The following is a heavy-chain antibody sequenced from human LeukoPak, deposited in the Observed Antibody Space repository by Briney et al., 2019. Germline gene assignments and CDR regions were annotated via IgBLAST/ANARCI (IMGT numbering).Heavy chain of an antibody. CDR2: IWYDGSNR. V-gene: IGHV3-33*01. CDR3: ARDSLPMAVTGPFDH. Sequence: GRSLRLSCAASGFXFSSYGMHWVRQAPGKGLEWVTSIWYDGSNRHYADSVKGRDTISRDNSKSALYLQMNSLRAEDTAIYYCARDSLPMAVTGPFDHWGQGALVTVSS. J-gene: IGHJ4*02. CDR1: GFXFSSYG. D-gene: IGHD6-19*01.